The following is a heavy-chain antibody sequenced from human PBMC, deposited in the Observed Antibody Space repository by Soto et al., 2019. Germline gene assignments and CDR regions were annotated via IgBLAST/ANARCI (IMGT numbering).Heavy chain of an antibody. Sequence: GGSLILSCAASGFTVSAYYMTWIRQAPGKGLEWVSYIISSGNSIYYADSVRGRFTVSRDNDKNSLLLQMNSLRAEDTAVYYCARRAAAGRSFDYWGLGTLVTVSS. V-gene: IGHV3-11*01. CDR3: ARRAAAGRSFDY. D-gene: IGHD6-13*01. J-gene: IGHJ4*02. CDR1: GFTVSAYY. CDR2: IISSGNSI.